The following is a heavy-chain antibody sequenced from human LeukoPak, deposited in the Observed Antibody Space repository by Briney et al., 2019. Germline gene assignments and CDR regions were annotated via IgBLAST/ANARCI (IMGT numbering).Heavy chain of an antibody. CDR1: GGSISSSNW. CDR3: ARARGTSDFWSGSMGY. CDR2: IYHSGST. D-gene: IGHD3-3*01. J-gene: IGHJ4*02. V-gene: IGHV4-4*02. Sequence: SETLSLTCAVSGGSISSSNWWSWVRQPPGKGLEWIGKIYHSGSTNYNPSLKSRVTISVDKSKNQFFLNLTSVTAADTAVYYCARARGTSDFWSGSMGYWGQGMLVTVSS.